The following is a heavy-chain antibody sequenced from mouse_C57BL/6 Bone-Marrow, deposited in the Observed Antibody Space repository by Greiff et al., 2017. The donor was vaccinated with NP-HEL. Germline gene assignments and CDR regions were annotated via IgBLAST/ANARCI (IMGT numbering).Heavy chain of an antibody. D-gene: IGHD1-1*01. CDR1: GFTFSNYW. Sequence: EVKLQESGGGLVQPGGSMKLSCVASGFTFSNYWMNWVRQSPEKGLEWVAQIRLKSDNYATHYAESVKGRFTISRDDSKSSVYLQMNNLRAEDTGIYYCTAPITTVVADYWGQGTTLTVSS. CDR3: TAPITTVVADY. CDR2: IRLKSDNYAT. V-gene: IGHV6-3*01. J-gene: IGHJ2*01.